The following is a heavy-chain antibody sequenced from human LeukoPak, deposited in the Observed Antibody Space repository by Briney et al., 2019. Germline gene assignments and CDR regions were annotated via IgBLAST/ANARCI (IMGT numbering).Heavy chain of an antibody. V-gene: IGHV3-11*01. D-gene: IGHD3-16*01. CDR2: ISSSGSTI. CDR3: ARLMGSAGSPYFQH. CDR1: GFTFSDYY. J-gene: IGHJ1*01. Sequence: GGSLRLSCAASGFTFSDYYMSWIRQAPGKGLESVSYISSSGSTIYYADSVKGRFTISRDNAKNSLYLQMNSLRAEDTAVYYCARLMGSAGSPYFQHWGQGTLVTVSS.